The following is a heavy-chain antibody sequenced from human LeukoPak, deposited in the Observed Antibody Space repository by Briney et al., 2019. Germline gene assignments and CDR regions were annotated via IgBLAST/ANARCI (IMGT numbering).Heavy chain of an antibody. CDR2: IIPIFGTA. Sequence: GASVKVSCTASGGTFSSYAISWVRQAPGQGLEWMGGIIPIFGTANYAQKFQGRVTITADESTSTAYMELSSLRSEDTAVYYCARSDYGGNSFDWFDPWGQGTLVTVSS. CDR1: GGTFSSYA. CDR3: ARSDYGGNSFDWFDP. V-gene: IGHV1-69*13. J-gene: IGHJ5*02. D-gene: IGHD4-23*01.